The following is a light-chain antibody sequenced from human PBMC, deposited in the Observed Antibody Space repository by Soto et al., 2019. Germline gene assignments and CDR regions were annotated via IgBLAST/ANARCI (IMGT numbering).Light chain of an antibody. CDR2: AAS. J-gene: IGKJ4*01. Sequence: DIQMTQSPSSLSASVGDRVTITCRASQSISSYLNWYQQKPGKAPNLLIYAASTLQSGVPSRFSGSGSVTDFALTISSLQPDDFATYDCQQGYSIPRLTCGGGTEVDVK. CDR1: QSISSY. CDR3: QQGYSIPRLT. V-gene: IGKV1-39*01.